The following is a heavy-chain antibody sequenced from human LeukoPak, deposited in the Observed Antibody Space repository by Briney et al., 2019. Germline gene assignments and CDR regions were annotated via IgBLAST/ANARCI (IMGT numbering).Heavy chain of an antibody. V-gene: IGHV3-23*01. CDR3: AKAEPVYYYYYGMDV. Sequence: PGGSLRLSCAASGFTFSSYAMSWVRQAPEKGLEWVSAISGSGGSTYYADSVKGRFTISRDNSKNTLYLQMNSLRAEDTAVYYCAKAEPVYYYYYGMDVWGQGTTVTVSS. D-gene: IGHD1-26*01. CDR1: GFTFSSYA. J-gene: IGHJ6*02. CDR2: ISGSGGST.